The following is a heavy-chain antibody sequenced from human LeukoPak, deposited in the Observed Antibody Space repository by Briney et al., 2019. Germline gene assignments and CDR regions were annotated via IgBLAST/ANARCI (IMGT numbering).Heavy chain of an antibody. V-gene: IGHV3-23*01. CDR1: GFTFSSYA. CDR2: VSGSGGST. Sequence: PGGSLRLSCAASGFTFSSYAMSWVRQAPGKGLEWVSAVSGSGGSTYYADSVKGRFTISRDNSKNTLYLQMNSLRAEDTAVYYCAKGGPGWGDYYYMDVWGKGTTVTVSS. J-gene: IGHJ6*03. CDR3: AKGGPGWGDYYYMDV. D-gene: IGHD6-19*01.